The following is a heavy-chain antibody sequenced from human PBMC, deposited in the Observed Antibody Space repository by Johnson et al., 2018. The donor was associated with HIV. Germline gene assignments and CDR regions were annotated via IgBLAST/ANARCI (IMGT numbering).Heavy chain of an antibody. Sequence: QVQLVESGGGLVKPGGSLRLSCAASGFTFSDYYMSWIRQTPGKGLEWVSYISSSGTTVYHTDSVKGRFSISRDNAKHSLYLQMNSLTTEDTAMYYCAKGGYSGCSVCAFDIWGQGTMVNVSS. CDR1: GFTFSDYY. CDR3: AKGGYSGCSVCAFDI. V-gene: IGHV3-11*04. J-gene: IGHJ3*02. D-gene: IGHD6-19*01. CDR2: ISSSGTTV.